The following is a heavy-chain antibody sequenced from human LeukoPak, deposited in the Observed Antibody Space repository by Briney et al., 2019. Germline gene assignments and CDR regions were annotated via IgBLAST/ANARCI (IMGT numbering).Heavy chain of an antibody. CDR2: IYYSGST. J-gene: IGHJ2*01. Sequence: SETLSLTCTVSGGSISSSSYYWGWIRQPPGKGLEWIGSIYYSGSTYYNPSLKSRVTISVDTSKNQFSLKLSSVTAADTAVYYCARLGTAMDKDRYFDLWGRGTLVTVSS. CDR1: GGSISSSSYY. D-gene: IGHD5-18*01. CDR3: ARLGTAMDKDRYFDL. V-gene: IGHV4-39*01.